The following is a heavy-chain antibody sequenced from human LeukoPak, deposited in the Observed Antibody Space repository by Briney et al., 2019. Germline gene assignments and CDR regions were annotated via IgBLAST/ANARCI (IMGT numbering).Heavy chain of an antibody. V-gene: IGHV4-34*01. CDR1: GGSFSGYY. Sequence: PSETLSLTCAVYGGSFSGYYWSWIRQPPGKGLEWIGEINHSGSTNYNPSLKCRVTISVDTSKNQFSLKLSSVTAADTAVYYCERGELGYSSSTSCYLGMGLGGQGPTATVPS. CDR3: ERGELGYSSSTSCYLGMGL. D-gene: IGHD2-2*01. J-gene: IGHJ6*02. CDR2: INHSGST.